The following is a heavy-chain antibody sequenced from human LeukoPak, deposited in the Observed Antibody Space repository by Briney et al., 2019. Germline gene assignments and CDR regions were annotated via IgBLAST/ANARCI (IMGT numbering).Heavy chain of an antibody. V-gene: IGHV4-38-2*02. Sequence: SETLSLTCTVAGYSISSAYYWGWIRQPPGKGLEWIGSLHYSGSTNYNPSLKSRVTISVDTSKNQFSLKLSSVTAADTAVYYCARGFRGASFDYWGQGTLVTVSS. CDR1: GYSISSAYY. CDR2: LHYSGST. J-gene: IGHJ4*02. CDR3: ARGFRGASFDY. D-gene: IGHD1-26*01.